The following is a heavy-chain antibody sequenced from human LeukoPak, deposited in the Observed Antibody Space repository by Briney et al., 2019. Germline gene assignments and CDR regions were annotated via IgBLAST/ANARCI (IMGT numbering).Heavy chain of an antibody. J-gene: IGHJ6*02. CDR1: GFTFSSYS. V-gene: IGHV3-21*01. CDR2: IDSSSDYI. CDR3: ARSRSVSNYKGMDV. D-gene: IGHD5/OR15-5a*01. Sequence: GGSLRLSCAASGFTFSSYSMNWVRQAPGKGLEWVSSIDSSSDYIYYVDSVKGRFTISRDNAKKSLYLHMHSLRAEDTAVYYCARSRSVSNYKGMDVWGQGTTVTVSS.